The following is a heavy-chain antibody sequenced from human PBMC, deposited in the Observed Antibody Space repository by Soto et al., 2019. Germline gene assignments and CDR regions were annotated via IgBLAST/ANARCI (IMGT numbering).Heavy chain of an antibody. J-gene: IGHJ4*02. V-gene: IGHV6-1*01. CDR1: GDSVSSNSAA. CDR2: TYYRSKWYN. Sequence: PSQTLSLTCVISGDSVSSNSAAWNWIRQSPSRGLEWLGRTYYRSKWYNDYAVSVKSRITINPGTSKNQFSLQLNSVTPEDTAVYYCARTDLIDSARLVDYWGQGPLVTVSS. D-gene: IGHD3-22*01. CDR3: ARTDLIDSARLVDY.